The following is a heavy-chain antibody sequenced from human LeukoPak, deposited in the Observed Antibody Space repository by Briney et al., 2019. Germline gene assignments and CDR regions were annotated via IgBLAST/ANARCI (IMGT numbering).Heavy chain of an antibody. J-gene: IGHJ4*02. D-gene: IGHD3-3*01. V-gene: IGHV3-30*02. Sequence: GGSLRLSCAASGFTFSSYGMHWVRQAPGKGLEWVAFIRYDGSNKYYADSVKGRFTISRGNSKNTLYLQMNSLRAEDTAVYYCAKEVGTIFGDAYYFDYWGQGTLVTVSS. CDR3: AKEVGTIFGDAYYFDY. CDR2: IRYDGSNK. CDR1: GFTFSSYG.